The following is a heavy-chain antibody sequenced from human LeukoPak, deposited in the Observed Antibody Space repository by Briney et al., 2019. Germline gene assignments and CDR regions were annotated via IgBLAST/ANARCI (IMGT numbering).Heavy chain of an antibody. CDR2: ISSSGSTI. D-gene: IGHD3-16*01. J-gene: IGHJ6*03. V-gene: IGHV3-48*03. CDR1: GFTFSSYE. CDR3: ASNPSVDKGGYMDV. Sequence: PGGSLRLSCAASGFTFSSYEMNWVRQAPGKGLEWVSYISSSGSTIYYADSVKGRFTISRDNAKNSLYLQMNSLRAEDTAVYYCASNPSVDKGGYMDVWGKGTTVTVSS.